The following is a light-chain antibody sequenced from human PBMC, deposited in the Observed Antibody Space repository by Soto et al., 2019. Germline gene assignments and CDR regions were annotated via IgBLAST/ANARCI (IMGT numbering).Light chain of an antibody. CDR2: WAS. V-gene: IGKV4-1*01. CDR1: QSVSYSSNNRNY. CDR3: QQYYSTPYT. J-gene: IGKJ2*01. Sequence: DIVMTQSPDSLAVSLGVRATINCKSSQSVSYSSNNRNYLAWYQQKPGQPPKLLIYWASTRESGVPDRFSGSGSGSGFTLTISSLQAEDVAVYYCQQYYSTPYTFGQGTKLEIK.